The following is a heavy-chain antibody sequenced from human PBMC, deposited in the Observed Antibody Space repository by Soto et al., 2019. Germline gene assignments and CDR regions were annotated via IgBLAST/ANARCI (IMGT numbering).Heavy chain of an antibody. D-gene: IGHD7-27*01. V-gene: IGHV2-5*02. CDR3: AHWGPDSFGMDV. CDR2: LYWDDDD. J-gene: IGHJ6*02. CDR1: GFSLSTTGVG. Sequence: QITLKESGPPLVKPTQTLTLTCTFSGFSLSTTGVGVGWIRQPPGKALEWLVLLYWDDDDRYSPSLKSRLSITKDTSKNQVVLRMTNMDPVDTATYYCAHWGPDSFGMDVWGQGTKVTVSS.